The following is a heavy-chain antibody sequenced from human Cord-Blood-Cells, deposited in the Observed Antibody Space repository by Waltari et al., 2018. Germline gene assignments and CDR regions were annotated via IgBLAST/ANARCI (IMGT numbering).Heavy chain of an antibody. Sequence: EVQLVESGGGLVQPGGSLKLSCAASGFTFSGSAMHWVRQASGKGLEWVGRIRRKANSYATAYAASVKGRFTISRDDSKNTAYLQMNSLKTEDTAVYYCTFMITFGGVIVDYWGQGTLVTVSS. CDR1: GFTFSGSA. J-gene: IGHJ4*02. CDR2: IRRKANSYAT. D-gene: IGHD3-16*02. CDR3: TFMITFGGVIVDY. V-gene: IGHV3-73*02.